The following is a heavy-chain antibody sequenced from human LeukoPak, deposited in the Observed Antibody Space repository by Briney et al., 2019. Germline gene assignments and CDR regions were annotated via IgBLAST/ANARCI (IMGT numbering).Heavy chain of an antibody. CDR3: ARADYDTSASTRKQIDY. J-gene: IGHJ4*02. Sequence: ASVKVSCKASGYSFTNSDINWVRQATGQGLEWMGWMNPKSGNTAYAQKFQCRVTMTRNTSISTAYMELSSLKSEDTAVYFCARADYDTSASTRKQIDYWGQGTLVTVSS. V-gene: IGHV1-8*01. CDR1: GYSFTNSD. D-gene: IGHD3-22*01. CDR2: MNPKSGNT.